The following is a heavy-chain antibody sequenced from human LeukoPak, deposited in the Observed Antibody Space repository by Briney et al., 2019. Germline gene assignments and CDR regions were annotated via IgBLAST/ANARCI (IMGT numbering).Heavy chain of an antibody. J-gene: IGHJ4*02. V-gene: IGHV3-23*01. Sequence: GGSLRLSCAASFTLSGYWIHWVRQAPGKGLVWVSAISGRGVNIHNADSVKGRFTISRDISRTTLYLQMNSLRAEDTAVYYCAKESFYYDTTGYKAYYFDYWGQGTLVTVSS. CDR3: AKESFYYDTTGYKAYYFDY. CDR2: ISGRGVNI. CDR1: FTLSGYW. D-gene: IGHD3-22*01.